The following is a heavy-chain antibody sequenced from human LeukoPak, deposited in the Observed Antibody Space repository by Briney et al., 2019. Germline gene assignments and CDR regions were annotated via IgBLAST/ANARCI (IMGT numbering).Heavy chain of an antibody. CDR3: ATHCYAITMVRGAAFDY. J-gene: IGHJ4*02. V-gene: IGHV3-66*02. Sequence: PGGSLRLSCAASGFTFSNAYMNWVRQAPGKGLESVSITYSDGSTYYADSVKGRFTISRDNSKNTLYLQMNSLRAEDTAVYYCATHCYAITMVRGAAFDYWGQGTLVTVSS. D-gene: IGHD3-10*01. CDR1: GFTFSNAY. CDR2: TYSDGST.